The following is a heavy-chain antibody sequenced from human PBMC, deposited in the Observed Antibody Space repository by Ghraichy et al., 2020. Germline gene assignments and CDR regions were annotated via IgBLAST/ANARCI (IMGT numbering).Heavy chain of an antibody. J-gene: IGHJ4*02. Sequence: GSLRLSCTVSGDSITTYYWNWIRQPAGKGLEWIGRTHISGNTNYNPSLKSRVTMSLDRSKNELSLRLSSVTAADTAVYYCARSRYYYQSNTYRDYWGQGTLVTVSS. V-gene: IGHV4-4*07. CDR1: GDSITTYY. D-gene: IGHD3-16*01. CDR2: THISGNT. CDR3: ARSRYYYQSNTYRDY.